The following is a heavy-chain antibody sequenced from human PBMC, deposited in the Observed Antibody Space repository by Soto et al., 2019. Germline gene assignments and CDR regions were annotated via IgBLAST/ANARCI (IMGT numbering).Heavy chain of an antibody. CDR3: ARENSSSWYYYYGMDV. V-gene: IGHV3-53*02. J-gene: IGHJ6*02. CDR2: IYSGGST. CDR1: GFTVSSNY. Sequence: EVQLVETGGGLIQPGGSLRLSCAASGFTVSSNYMRWVRQAPGKGLEWVSVIYSGGSTYYADSVKGRFTISRDNSKNTLYLQMNSLRAEDTAVYYCARENSSSWYYYYGMDVWGQGTTVTVSS. D-gene: IGHD6-13*01.